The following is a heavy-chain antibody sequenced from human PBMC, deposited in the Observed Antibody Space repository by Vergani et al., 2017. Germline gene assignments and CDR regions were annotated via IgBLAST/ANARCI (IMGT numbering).Heavy chain of an antibody. CDR3: ARYGGGYCSSTSCSPRRGFDY. CDR1: GGSISSSSSY. J-gene: IGHJ4*02. Sequence: QLQLQESGPGLVKPSETLSLTCTVSGGSISSSSSYWGWIRQPPGKGLEWIGSIYYSGTTYYNPSLKSRVTISVDTSKNQFSLKVSSVTAADTAVYYCARYGGGYCSSTSCSPRRGFDYGGQGTLVTVSS. CDR2: IYYSGTT. D-gene: IGHD2-2*01. V-gene: IGHV4-39*01.